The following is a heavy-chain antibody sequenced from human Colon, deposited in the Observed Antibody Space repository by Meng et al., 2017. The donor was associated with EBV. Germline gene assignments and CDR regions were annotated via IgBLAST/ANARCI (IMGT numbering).Heavy chain of an antibody. CDR1: GGSISSGNHY. CDR2: IYYSGST. V-gene: IGHV4-31*03. J-gene: IGHJ4*02. Sequence: QVQLQESGPGLVKPSQTLSLTCTVSGGSISSGNHYWSWIRQHPGKGLEYIGYIYYSGSTYYNPSLKSRVIISVDTSKNQFSLRLNSVTAADTAVYYCATQESRDGHNPYWGQGTLVTVS. CDR3: ATQESRDGHNPY. D-gene: IGHD5-24*01.